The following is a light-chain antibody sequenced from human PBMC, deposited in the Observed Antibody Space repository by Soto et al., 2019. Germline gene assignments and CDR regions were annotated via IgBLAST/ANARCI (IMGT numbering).Light chain of an antibody. CDR1: QNINRY. V-gene: IGKV1-39*01. J-gene: IGKJ4*01. CDR3: QQSYSNPPT. Sequence: DIQMTQSPSSLSASVGDRVTITCRASQNINRYLNWYQQKPGRAPKVLIYSTSTLQSGVPSTLRGSGSGTDFTLTISSLQPEDFAIYYCQQSYSNPPTFGGGTKVEIK. CDR2: STS.